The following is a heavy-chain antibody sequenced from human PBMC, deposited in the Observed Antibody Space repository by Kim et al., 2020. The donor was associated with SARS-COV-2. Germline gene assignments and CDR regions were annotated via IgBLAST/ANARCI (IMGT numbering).Heavy chain of an antibody. J-gene: IGHJ6*02. V-gene: IGHV1-2*04. D-gene: IGHD5-12*01. Sequence: ASVKVSCKTSGYIFTGYYLHWVRQAPGQGLEWMGWINPNTGDTNYAQKFQGWVTMTRDTSISTAYMHVTRLTSDDTAVYFCARGGDIVATVRGGWDYFYGMDVWGQGTTVIVSS. CDR3: ARGGDIVATVRGGWDYFYGMDV. CDR1: GYIFTGYY. CDR2: INPNTGDT.